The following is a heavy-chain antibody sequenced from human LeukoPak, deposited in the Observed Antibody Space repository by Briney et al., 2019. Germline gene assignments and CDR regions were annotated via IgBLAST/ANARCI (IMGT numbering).Heavy chain of an antibody. Sequence: ASVKVSCKVSGYTLTELSMHWVRQAPGKGLEWMGGFDPEDGETIYAQKFQGRVTMTEDTSTDTAYMELSSLRSEDTAVYYCATIAAAYYYMDAWGKGTTVTVSS. J-gene: IGHJ6*03. V-gene: IGHV1-24*01. CDR2: FDPEDGET. CDR1: GYTLTELS. CDR3: ATIAAAYYYMDA. D-gene: IGHD6-13*01.